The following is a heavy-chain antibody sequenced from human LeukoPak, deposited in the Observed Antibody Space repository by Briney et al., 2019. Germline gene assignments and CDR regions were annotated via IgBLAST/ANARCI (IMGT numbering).Heavy chain of an antibody. V-gene: IGHV2-5*01. CDR1: GFSLSTSGVG. Sequence: SGPTLAKPTHPLTLTCTFSGFSLSTSGVGVGWIRQPPGKALEWLALIYWNDDKRYSPSLKSRLTITKDTSKNQVVLIMTNMDPVDTATYYCTHRLSTTWYGNWGQGTLVTVSS. J-gene: IGHJ4*02. CDR3: THRLSTTWYGN. D-gene: IGHD6-13*01. CDR2: IYWNDDK.